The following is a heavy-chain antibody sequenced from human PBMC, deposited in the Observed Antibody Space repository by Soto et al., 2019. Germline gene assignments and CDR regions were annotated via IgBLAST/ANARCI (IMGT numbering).Heavy chain of an antibody. D-gene: IGHD6-6*01. CDR3: AQIRYSTSLDYYYYGMDV. CDR2: ISSSSSYI. CDR1: GFTSSSYS. J-gene: IGHJ6*02. V-gene: IGHV3-21*01. Sequence: NPGGSLRLSCAASGFTSSSYSMNWVRQAPGKGLEWVSSISSSSSYIYYADSVKGRFTISRDNAKNSLYLQMNSLRAEDTAVYYCAQIRYSTSLDYYYYGMDVWGQGTTVTAP.